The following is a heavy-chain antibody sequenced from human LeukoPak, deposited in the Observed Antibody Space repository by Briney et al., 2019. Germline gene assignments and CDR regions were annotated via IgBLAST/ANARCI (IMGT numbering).Heavy chain of an antibody. CDR1: GYTFTTYG. Sequence: VASVKVSCKTYGYTFTTYGISWVRQAPGQGLEWMGRISGYNGDTNYAQKFQGRATMTTDTYTSAVYMELRNLKSDDTAVYYCARERDRGTVTRGYCDFWGQGTLVTVSS. D-gene: IGHD4-11*01. V-gene: IGHV1-18*01. CDR3: ARERDRGTVTRGYCDF. J-gene: IGHJ4*02. CDR2: ISGYNGDT.